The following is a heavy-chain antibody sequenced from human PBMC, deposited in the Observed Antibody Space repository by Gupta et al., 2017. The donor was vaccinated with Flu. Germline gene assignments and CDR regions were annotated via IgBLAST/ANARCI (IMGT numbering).Heavy chain of an antibody. D-gene: IGHD5-18*01. CDR3: AREWGPSPGAYSYDY. Sequence: KASGGTFSSYAISWVRQAPGQGLEWMGGIIPIFGTANYAQKFQGRVTITADESTSTAYMELSSLRSEDTAVYYCAREWGPSPGAYSYDYWGQGTLVTVSS. J-gene: IGHJ4*02. V-gene: IGHV1-69*01. CDR2: IIPIFGTA. CDR1: GGTFSSYA.